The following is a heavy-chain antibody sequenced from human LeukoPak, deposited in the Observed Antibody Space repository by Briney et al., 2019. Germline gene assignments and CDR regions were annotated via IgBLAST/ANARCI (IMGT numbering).Heavy chain of an antibody. CDR1: GYTFATYD. D-gene: IGHD6-19*01. J-gene: IGHJ4*02. CDR2: ISGYNGNT. CDR3: TRGGASSGYDY. Sequence: GASVKVSCKASGYTFATYDISWVRQAPGQGLEWMGWISGYNGNTNYARKVQGRVTMTTDTSTSTAYMDLRSLRSDDTALYYCTRGGASSGYDYWGQGTLVTVSS. V-gene: IGHV1-18*01.